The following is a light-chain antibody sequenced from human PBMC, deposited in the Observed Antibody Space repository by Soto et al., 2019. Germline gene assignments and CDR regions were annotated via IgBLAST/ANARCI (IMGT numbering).Light chain of an antibody. CDR1: QAINTA. CDR3: QQFATYPLT. V-gene: IGKV1-13*02. J-gene: IGKJ3*01. CDR2: DAS. Sequence: IRLTQSPSSLSASIGDRVTITCRASQAINTALAWYQQKPGKAPKFLLYDASTLDVGVPSRFSGSGSGTDFTLTISGLQPEDFATYYCQQFATYPLTFDPGTKVDV.